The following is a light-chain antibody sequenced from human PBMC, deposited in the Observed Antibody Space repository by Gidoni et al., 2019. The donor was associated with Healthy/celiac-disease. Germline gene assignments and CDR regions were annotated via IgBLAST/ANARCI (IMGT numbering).Light chain of an antibody. V-gene: IGKV1-9*01. CDR3: QQLNSYPT. CDR1: QGISSY. Sequence: DIQLTQSPSFLSASVGDRVTITCRARQGISSYLAWYQHKPGKAPKLLIYAASTLQSGVPSRFSGSGSGTEFTLTISSLQPEDFATYYCQQLNSYPTFGQGTKLEIK. CDR2: AAS. J-gene: IGKJ2*01.